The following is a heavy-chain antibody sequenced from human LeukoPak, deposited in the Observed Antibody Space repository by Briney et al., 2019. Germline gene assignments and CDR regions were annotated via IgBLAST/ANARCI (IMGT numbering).Heavy chain of an antibody. J-gene: IGHJ5*02. V-gene: IGHV4-4*07. CDR2: IYTSGST. Sequence: SETLSLTCAVSGFSISSYYWSWVRQPSGKGLEWIGRIYTSGSTNYNPSLKSRVTMSVDTSKNQFSLQLSTVTAADTGVYYCARDLGGSYSSDNWFDPWGQGTLVTISS. D-gene: IGHD1-26*01. CDR3: ARDLGGSYSSDNWFDP. CDR1: GFSISSYY.